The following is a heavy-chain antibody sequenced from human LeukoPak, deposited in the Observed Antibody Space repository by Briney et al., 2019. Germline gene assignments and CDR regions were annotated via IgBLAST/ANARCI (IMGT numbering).Heavy chain of an antibody. V-gene: IGHV3-53*01. Sequence: GGSLRLSCAASGFTFSSYAMSWVRRAPGKGLEWVSVIYSGGSTYYADSVKGRFTISRDNSKNTLYLQMNSLRAEDTAVYYCARAGVEGGSGRYFDYWGQGTLVTVSS. CDR1: GFTFSSYA. J-gene: IGHJ4*02. D-gene: IGHD6-19*01. CDR3: ARAGVEGGSGRYFDY. CDR2: IYSGGST.